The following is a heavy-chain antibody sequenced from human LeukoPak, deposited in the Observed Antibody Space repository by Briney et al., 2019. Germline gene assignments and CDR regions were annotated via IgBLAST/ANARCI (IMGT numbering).Heavy chain of an antibody. CDR2: ISSSSSYI. CDR1: GFTFSSYS. J-gene: IGHJ4*02. Sequence: PGGSLRLSCAASGFTFSSYSMNWVRQAPGKGLEWVSSISSSSSYIYYADSVKGRFTISRDNAKNSLYLQMNSLRAEDTAVYYCARAADDSSGYYFLNYWGQGTLVTVSP. D-gene: IGHD3-22*01. CDR3: ARAADDSSGYYFLNY. V-gene: IGHV3-21*01.